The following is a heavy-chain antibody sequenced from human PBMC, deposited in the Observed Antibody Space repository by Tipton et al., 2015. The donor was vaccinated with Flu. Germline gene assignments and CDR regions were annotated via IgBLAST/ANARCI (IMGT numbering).Heavy chain of an antibody. J-gene: IGHJ4*02. Sequence: SLRLSCVASGFIFSDYYMSWIRQAPGKGLEWIAYISSRGDPNYYADSVRGRFTISRDNAKNSLYLQINSLRAEDTGVYYCASDPPPTVVTFYFDSWGQGTLVTVSS. CDR1: GFIFSDYY. CDR2: ISSRGDPN. CDR3: ASDPPPTVVTFYFDS. D-gene: IGHD4-23*01. V-gene: IGHV3-11*01.